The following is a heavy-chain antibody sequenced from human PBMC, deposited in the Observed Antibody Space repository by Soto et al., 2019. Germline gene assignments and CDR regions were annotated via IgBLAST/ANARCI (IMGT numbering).Heavy chain of an antibody. CDR3: ARXGTQKXXVXMVYRWPTPSRRDWFDP. CDR1: VGSFSGYY. J-gene: IGHJ5*02. CDR2: INHKLYT. D-gene: IGHD2-8*01. Sequence: SETLSLTCAVYVGSFSGYYWIWIRQSPVNGLEFIGEINHKLYTNYNPSLKSRITLSFYTSKNHFSLKLNSFPAAYSSVYYCARXGTQKXXVXMVYRWPTPSRRDWFDPWGQGTMITDSS. V-gene: IGHV4-34*01.